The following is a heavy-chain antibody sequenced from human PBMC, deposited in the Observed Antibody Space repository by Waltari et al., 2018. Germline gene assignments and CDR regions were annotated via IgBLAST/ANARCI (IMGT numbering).Heavy chain of an antibody. CDR3: APAYYGSGSYYSDY. V-gene: IGHV4-34*01. J-gene: IGHJ4*02. CDR2: INHSGST. D-gene: IGHD3-10*01. CDR1: GWSFSGYY. Sequence: QVQLQQWGAGLLKPSETLSLTCAVYGWSFSGYYWSWIRQPPGKGLEWIGEINHSGSTNYNPSLKSRVTISVDTSKNQFSLKLSSVTAADTAVYYCAPAYYGSGSYYSDYWGQGTLVTVSS.